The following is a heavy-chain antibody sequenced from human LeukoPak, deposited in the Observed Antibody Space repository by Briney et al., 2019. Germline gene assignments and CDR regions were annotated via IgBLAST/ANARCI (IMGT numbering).Heavy chain of an antibody. CDR3: ARGAAAVVFDY. J-gene: IGHJ4*02. V-gene: IGHV3-53*01. CDR1: GFTVSSNY. CDR2: IYSGGST. D-gene: IGHD6-13*01. Sequence: GGSLRLSCAASGFTVSSNYMSWVRQAPGKGLEWVSVIYSGGSTYYADSVKGRFTISRDNSKNTLYLQMNSLRAEDTPVYYCARGAAAVVFDYWGQGTLVIASS.